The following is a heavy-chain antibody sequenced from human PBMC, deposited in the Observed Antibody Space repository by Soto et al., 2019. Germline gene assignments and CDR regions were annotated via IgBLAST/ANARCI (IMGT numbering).Heavy chain of an antibody. J-gene: IGHJ4*02. CDR2: VYWNDDK. V-gene: IGHV2-5*01. CDR3: ANLNTRGYYFDY. Sequence: YGPTLVNPTQTLTLTCTFSGFSLSTSQVGVGWIRQPPGKALEWLAHVYWNDDKYYSLSLKSRLTISKDTSKSQVVLTMTNMDPVDTATYYCANLNTRGYYFDYWGQGALVTVYS. CDR1: GFSLSTSQVG. D-gene: IGHD2-15*01.